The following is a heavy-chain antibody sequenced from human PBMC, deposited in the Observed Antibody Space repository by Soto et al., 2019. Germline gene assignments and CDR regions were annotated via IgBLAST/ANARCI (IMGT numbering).Heavy chain of an antibody. CDR2: ISSNGGNT. CDR1: GCTFSTYG. V-gene: IGHV3-64*02. CDR3: ARRIPFGYGMDV. D-gene: IGHD2-21*01. Sequence: GGSLSLSCSASGCTFSTYGMHWVRQAPGKGLEYISAISSNGGNTDYAGSVKGRFTISRDNSKNTLYLQMGSLRAEDMAVYYCARRIPFGYGMDVWGQGTTVTVSS. J-gene: IGHJ6*02.